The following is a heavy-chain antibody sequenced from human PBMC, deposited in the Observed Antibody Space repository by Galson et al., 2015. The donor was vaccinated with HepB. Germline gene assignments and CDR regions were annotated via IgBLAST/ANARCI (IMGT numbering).Heavy chain of an antibody. D-gene: IGHD3-16*01. J-gene: IGHJ6*02. Sequence: SVKVSCKAARYIFTKYTISWVRQAPGQGLEWMGGIIPIFGTASYAQKFQGRVTITADESTSTAYMDLSTLRYDDTAVYYCARVYPAGDYGRDVWGLGTRNYGMDVWGQGTTVIVSS. CDR2: IIPIFGTA. V-gene: IGHV1-69*13. CDR1: RYIFTKYT. CDR3: ARVYPAGDYGRDVWGLGTRNYGMDV.